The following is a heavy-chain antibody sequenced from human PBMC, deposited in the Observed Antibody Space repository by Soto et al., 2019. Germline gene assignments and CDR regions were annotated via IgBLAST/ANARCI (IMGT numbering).Heavy chain of an antibody. CDR2: ISTNNGNT. V-gene: IGHV1-18*01. D-gene: IGHD3-16*01. CDR3: ASDLDNYGGSDNWFDP. Sequence: QVQLVQSGAEVKKPGASVKVSCKASGYIFSNYGISWVRQAPGQGLEWMGWISTNNGNTNTAQKFQARITMTTDTSTTTAYMALRSLTSDDTAVYYCASDLDNYGGSDNWFDPWGQGTLVTVSS. CDR1: GYIFSNYG. J-gene: IGHJ5*02.